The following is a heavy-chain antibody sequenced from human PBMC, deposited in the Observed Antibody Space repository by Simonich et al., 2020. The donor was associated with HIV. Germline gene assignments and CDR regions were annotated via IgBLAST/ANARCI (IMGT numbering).Heavy chain of an antibody. CDR3: ASGMMGFDY. CDR2: SNPNIGDT. V-gene: IGHV1-2*06. D-gene: IGHD3-16*01. CDR1: GYRFTGYY. J-gene: IGHJ4*02. Sequence: QVQLVQSGAEVKKPGASVKVSCKASGYRFTGYYMHWVRQAPGQGLEWRGRSNPNIGDTNDAQKLQGRVTRTRDTSISTAYMELSGLRSDDTAVYYCASGMMGFDYWGQGTLVTVSS.